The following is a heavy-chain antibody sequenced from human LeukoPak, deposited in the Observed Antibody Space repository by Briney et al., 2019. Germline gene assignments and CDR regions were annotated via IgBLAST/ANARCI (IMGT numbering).Heavy chain of an antibody. CDR1: GGSISSYY. Sequence: SETLSLTCTVSGGSISSYYWSWIRKPPGKGLEWIGYIYYSGSTNYNPSLKSRVTISVDTSKNHFSLKLSSVTAADTAVYYCARDPGYCSSTSCYDNSGYDLWGQGTLVTVSS. V-gene: IGHV4-59*01. CDR3: ARDPGYCSSTSCYDNSGYDL. D-gene: IGHD2-2*01. CDR2: IYYSGST. J-gene: IGHJ4*02.